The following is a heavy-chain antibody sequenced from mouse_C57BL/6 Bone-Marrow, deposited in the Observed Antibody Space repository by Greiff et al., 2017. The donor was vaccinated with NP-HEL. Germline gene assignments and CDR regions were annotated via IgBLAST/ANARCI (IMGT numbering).Heavy chain of an antibody. CDR1: GYTFTSYD. CDR2: IYPRDGST. CDR3: ARSFIYYYLDWYFDV. D-gene: IGHD1-1*01. J-gene: IGHJ1*03. V-gene: IGHV1-85*01. Sequence: QVQLQQSGPELVKPGASVKLSCKASGYTFTSYDINWVKQRPGQGLEWIGWIYPRDGSTKYNEKFKGKATLTVDTSSSTAYMELHSLTSEDSAVYFCARSFIYYYLDWYFDVWGTGTTVTVSS.